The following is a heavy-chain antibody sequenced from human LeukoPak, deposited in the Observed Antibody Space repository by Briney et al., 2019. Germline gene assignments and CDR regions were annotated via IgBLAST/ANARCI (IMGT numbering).Heavy chain of an antibody. V-gene: IGHV3-30*03. CDR2: ISYDGSNK. CDR1: GFTFSSYG. Sequence: PGRSLRLSCAASGFTFSSYGMHWVRQAPGKGLEWVAIISYDGSNKYYADSVKGRFTISRDNSKNTLNLQMNSVKAEDTALYYCASGYCDSIDCQDFDYWGQGTQVTVSS. CDR3: ASGYCDSIDCQDFDY. J-gene: IGHJ4*02. D-gene: IGHD2/OR15-2a*01.